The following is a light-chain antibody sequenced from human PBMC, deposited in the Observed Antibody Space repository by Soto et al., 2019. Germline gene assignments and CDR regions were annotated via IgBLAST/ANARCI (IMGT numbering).Light chain of an antibody. V-gene: IGKV3-15*01. CDR1: QSVSSN. CDR3: QQYNNWPLT. Sequence: ELVMTQSPATLSVSPGERTTLSCRSSQSVSSNLAWYQQKPGQAPRLLIYGASTRATGIPARFSGSGSGTEFTLTISSLQSEDFAVYDCQQYNNWPLTFGQGTKLEIK. J-gene: IGKJ2*01. CDR2: GAS.